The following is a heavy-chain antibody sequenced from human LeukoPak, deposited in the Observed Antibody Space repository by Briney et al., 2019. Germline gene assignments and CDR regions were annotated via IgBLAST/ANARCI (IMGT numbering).Heavy chain of an antibody. J-gene: IGHJ4*02. CDR1: GFTFINYA. D-gene: IGHD3-22*01. CDR3: ARGPPYYYGSSGYPYYSDY. CDR2: ISSDGDST. Sequence: GGSLRLSCAASGFTFINYALHWVRQAPGKGLEHVSAISSDGDSTYYASSVKGRFTISRDNSKNTLYLQMGSLRTEDMAVYYCARGPPYYYGSSGYPYYSDYWGQGTLVTVSS. V-gene: IGHV3-64*01.